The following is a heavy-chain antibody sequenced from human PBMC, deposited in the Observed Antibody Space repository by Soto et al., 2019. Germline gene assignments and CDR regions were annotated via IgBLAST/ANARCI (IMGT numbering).Heavy chain of an antibody. Sequence: EVQLLESGGGLVQTGGSLRLSCAASGFTFNNYAMSWVRQGPGKGLEWVSAISGSGTATYYADSVKGQFTISRDNSKNMLYLQMNSLRAEDTAVYFCAQESYSTPRALYYYYMDVWGKGTTVTVSS. CDR3: AQESYSTPRALYYYYMDV. D-gene: IGHD6-13*01. CDR1: GFTFNNYA. CDR2: ISGSGTAT. J-gene: IGHJ6*03. V-gene: IGHV3-23*01.